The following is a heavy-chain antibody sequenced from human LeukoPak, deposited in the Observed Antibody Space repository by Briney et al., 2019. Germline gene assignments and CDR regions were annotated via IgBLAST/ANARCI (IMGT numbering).Heavy chain of an antibody. CDR1: GFTFSSYG. Sequence: PGGSLRLSCAASGFTFSSYGMHWVRQAPGKGLEWVAVISYDGSNKYYADSVKVRFTISRDNSKNTLYLQMNSLRAEDTAVYYCAKTMTGYVWGSPNYWGQGTLVTVSS. CDR3: AKTMTGYVWGSPNY. D-gene: IGHD3-16*01. J-gene: IGHJ4*02. V-gene: IGHV3-30*18. CDR2: ISYDGSNK.